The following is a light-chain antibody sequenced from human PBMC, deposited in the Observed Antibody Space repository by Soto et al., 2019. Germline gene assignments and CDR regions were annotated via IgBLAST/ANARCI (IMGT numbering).Light chain of an antibody. CDR1: SSNIGSKT. V-gene: IGLV1-44*01. CDR2: PNN. Sequence: QSVLTQPPSASGTPGQRVTTPCPGSSSNIGSKTVNWYQYLPGTAPKLLTWPNNQRPSGVPDRFSGSKSGTSASLAINGLQSEDEADYYCAVWDDSLNGLVFGGGTKLTVL. J-gene: IGLJ2*01. CDR3: AVWDDSLNGLV.